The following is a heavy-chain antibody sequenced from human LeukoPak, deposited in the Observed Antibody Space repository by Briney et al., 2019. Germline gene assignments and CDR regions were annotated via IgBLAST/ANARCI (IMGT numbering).Heavy chain of an antibody. Sequence: GGSLRLSCAASGFTFSSYGMHWVRQAPGKGLEWVAVISYDGSNKYYADSVKGRFTISRDNSKNTLYLQMNSLRAEDTAVYYCAKEKSGYDRSFDYWGQGTLVTVSS. D-gene: IGHD5-12*01. J-gene: IGHJ4*02. CDR2: ISYDGSNK. CDR3: AKEKSGYDRSFDY. V-gene: IGHV3-30*18. CDR1: GFTFSSYG.